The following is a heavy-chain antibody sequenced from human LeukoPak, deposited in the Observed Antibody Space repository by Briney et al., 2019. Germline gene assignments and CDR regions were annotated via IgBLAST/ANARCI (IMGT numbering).Heavy chain of an antibody. CDR2: IYDSGTT. V-gene: IGHV4-59*02. D-gene: IGHD1-1*01. CDR1: GGSVSGSY. J-gene: IGHJ6*03. Sequence: SETLSLTCTVSGGSVSGSYWSWIRQPPGKGLEWFGYIYDSGTTNYNPSLKSRVTISVDTSKKQFSLKLTSVTAADTAVYYCARVSWFPGTSYYYMDVWGKGTAVTVSS. CDR3: ARVSWFPGTSYYYMDV.